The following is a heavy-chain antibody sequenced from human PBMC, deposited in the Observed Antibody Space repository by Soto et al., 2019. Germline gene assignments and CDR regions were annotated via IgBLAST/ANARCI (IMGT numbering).Heavy chain of an antibody. CDR3: ARDLGGTRNTWFDP. V-gene: IGHV4-31*03. CDR1: GGSISSGGYY. J-gene: IGHJ5*02. D-gene: IGHD2-15*01. Sequence: QVQLQESGPGRVKPSQTLSLTCTVSGGSISSGGYYWSWIRQHPGKGLEWIGYIYYSGSTYYNPSLESRVTTAVDTSKNQFSLKLSSVTAANTAVYYCARDLGGTRNTWFDPGGQGTLVTVSS. CDR2: IYYSGST.